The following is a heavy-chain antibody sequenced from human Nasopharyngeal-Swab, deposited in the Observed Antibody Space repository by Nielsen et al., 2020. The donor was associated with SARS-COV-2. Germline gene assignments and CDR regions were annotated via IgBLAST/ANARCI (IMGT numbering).Heavy chain of an antibody. D-gene: IGHD6-13*01. CDR3: ARGYSRSWYFCWFDP. CDR1: GGSFSGYY. CDR2: INHSGST. Sequence: SETLSLTCAVYGGSFSGYYWSWIRQPPGKGLGWIGEINHSGSTNYNPSLKSRVTISVDTSKNQFSLKLSSVTAADTAVYYCARGYSRSWYFCWFDPWGQGTLVTVSS. J-gene: IGHJ5*02. V-gene: IGHV4-34*01.